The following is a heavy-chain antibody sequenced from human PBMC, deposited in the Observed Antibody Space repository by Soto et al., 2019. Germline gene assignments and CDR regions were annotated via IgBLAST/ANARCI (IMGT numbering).Heavy chain of an antibody. Sequence: SETLSLTCAVYGGSFSGYYWSWIRQPPGKGLEWIGEINHSGSTNYNPSLKSRVTISVDTSKNQFSLKLSSVTAADTAVYYCARVPGAGGYDFWSGYPPYYYYYMDVWGKGTTVTVSS. D-gene: IGHD3-3*01. V-gene: IGHV4-34*01. J-gene: IGHJ6*03. CDR3: ARVPGAGGYDFWSGYPPYYYYYMDV. CDR1: GGSFSGYY. CDR2: INHSGST.